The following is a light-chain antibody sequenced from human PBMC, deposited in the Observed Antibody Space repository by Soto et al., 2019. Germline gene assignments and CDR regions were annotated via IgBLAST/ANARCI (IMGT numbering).Light chain of an antibody. CDR2: GAS. J-gene: IGKJ2*01. V-gene: IGKV1-33*01. CDR3: QQYDNLPYT. CDR1: QGISNY. Sequence: DIPMTQSPSSLSASVGDRVTITCQASQGISNYLNWYQQKPGKAPKLLIYGASNLEAGVPSRFSGSGSGTDFTFTISSLQPEDVSTYYCQQYDNLPYTFGQGTKLEIK.